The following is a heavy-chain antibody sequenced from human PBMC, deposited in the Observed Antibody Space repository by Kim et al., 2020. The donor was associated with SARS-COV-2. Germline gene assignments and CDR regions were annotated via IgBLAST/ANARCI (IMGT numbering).Heavy chain of an antibody. V-gene: IGHV3-7*01. D-gene: IGHD1-7*01. CDR1: GFSFTTYW. J-gene: IGHJ4*02. CDR3: VKGTPAY. CDR2: TNQDGSDK. Sequence: GGSLRLSCAASGFSFTTYWMNWVRQAPGKGLEWVANTNQDGSDKYYLASVKGRFTISRDNAKNSVLLQMNSLRAEDTAVYYCVKGTPAYWGQGTLVTVSS.